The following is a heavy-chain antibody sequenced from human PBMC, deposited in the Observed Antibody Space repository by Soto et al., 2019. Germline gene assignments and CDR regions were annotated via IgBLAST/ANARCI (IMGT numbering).Heavy chain of an antibody. Sequence: QVQLVESGGGVVQPGRSLRLSCAASGFTFSSYAMHWVRQAPGKGLEWVAVITYDGSNKYYADSVKGRFTISRDNSKNTLYLQMNSLRAEDTAVYYCAREFGDIGATITRGNFWYFDYWGQGTLVTVSS. V-gene: IGHV3-30-3*01. D-gene: IGHD5-12*01. CDR1: GFTFSSYA. CDR2: ITYDGSNK. CDR3: AREFGDIGATITRGNFWYFDY. J-gene: IGHJ4*02.